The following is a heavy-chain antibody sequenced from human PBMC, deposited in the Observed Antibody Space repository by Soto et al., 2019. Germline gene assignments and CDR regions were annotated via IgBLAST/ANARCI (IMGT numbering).Heavy chain of an antibody. D-gene: IGHD3-10*01. J-gene: IGHJ5*02. CDR3: AKDGTARGPNPFGP. V-gene: IGHV1-2*02. CDR1: GYRFTNYY. Sequence: RASVKVSCKASGYRFTNYYMHWVRQAPGQGLEWMGWINPYSGVANYSRNFQGRVTMTSDTPITTAYMELSSLRSDDTAVYYCAKDGTARGPNPFGPWGQGTLVTSPQ. CDR2: INPYSGVA.